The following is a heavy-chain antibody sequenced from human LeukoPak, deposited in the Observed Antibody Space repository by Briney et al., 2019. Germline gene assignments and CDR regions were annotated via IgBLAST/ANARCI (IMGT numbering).Heavy chain of an antibody. Sequence: GGSLRLSCAASGFTFSDYNMNWVRQSPGKGLEWVSYISSSSSTIYYADSVKGRFTISRDNAKNSLYLQMNSLRAEDTAVYYCAKSAWFGELHPYFDYWGQGTLVTVSS. D-gene: IGHD3-10*01. CDR1: GFTFSDYN. V-gene: IGHV3-48*01. CDR2: ISSSSSTI. J-gene: IGHJ4*02. CDR3: AKSAWFGELHPYFDY.